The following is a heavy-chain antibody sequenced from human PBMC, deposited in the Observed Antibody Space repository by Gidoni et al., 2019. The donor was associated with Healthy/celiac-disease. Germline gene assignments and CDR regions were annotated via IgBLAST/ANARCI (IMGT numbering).Heavy chain of an antibody. CDR2: IYYSGST. V-gene: IGHV4-59*08. J-gene: IGHJ5*02. Sequence: QVQLQESGPGLVKPSETLSLTCTVAGGSISSYYWSWIRQPPGKGLEWLGYIYYSGSTNYNPPLKSRVTISVDTYKNQFSLKLSSVTAADTAVYYCASSVVVPAALFPNWFDPWGQGTLVTVSS. CDR1: GGSISSYY. D-gene: IGHD2-2*01. CDR3: ASSVVVPAALFPNWFDP.